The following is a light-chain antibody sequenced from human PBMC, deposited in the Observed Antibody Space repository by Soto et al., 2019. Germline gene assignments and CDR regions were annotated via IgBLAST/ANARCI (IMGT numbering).Light chain of an antibody. CDR3: QQYDNLPPTWT. CDR2: WAS. CDR1: QSVFYDSNNKNY. Sequence: DIVRAPSPDSLAVSLSESATINCKSSQSVFYDSNNKNYLAWYQQKPGQPPKLLIYWASTRESGVPDRVSGSGSGTDFTLAISSLQAEAIATYYCQQYDNLPPTWTFGQGTKVDIK. V-gene: IGKV4-1*01. J-gene: IGKJ1*01.